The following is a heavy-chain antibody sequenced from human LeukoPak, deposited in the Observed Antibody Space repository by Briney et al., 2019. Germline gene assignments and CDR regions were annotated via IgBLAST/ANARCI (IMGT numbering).Heavy chain of an antibody. Sequence: GGSLRLSCAASGFTFSSYWMSWVRQAPGKGLEWVANIKQDGSEKYYVDSVKSRFTISRDNAKNSLYLQMNSLRAEDTAVYYCARVMVRGVITPNWYFDLWGRGTLVTVSS. CDR1: GFTFSSYW. J-gene: IGHJ2*01. D-gene: IGHD3-10*01. V-gene: IGHV3-7*01. CDR2: IKQDGSEK. CDR3: ARVMVRGVITPNWYFDL.